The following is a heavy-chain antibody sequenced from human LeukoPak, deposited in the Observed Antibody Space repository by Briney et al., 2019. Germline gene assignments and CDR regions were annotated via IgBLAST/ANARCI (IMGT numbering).Heavy chain of an antibody. D-gene: IGHD3-10*01. CDR3: ARDLFSSGYYYGMDV. CDR2: INPSGGST. Sequence: ASVKVSCKASGYTFTSYYMHWVRQAPGQGLEWRGIINPSGGSTSYAQKFQGRVTMTRDTSTSTVYMELSSLRSEDTAVYYCARDLFSSGYYYGMDVWGQGTTVTVSS. CDR1: GYTFTSYY. J-gene: IGHJ6*02. V-gene: IGHV1-46*01.